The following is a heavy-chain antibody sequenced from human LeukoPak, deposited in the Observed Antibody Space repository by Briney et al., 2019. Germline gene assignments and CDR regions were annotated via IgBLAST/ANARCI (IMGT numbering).Heavy chain of an antibody. CDR3: TTAYYYGSGSPWYFDY. J-gene: IGHJ4*02. V-gene: IGHV3-15*01. D-gene: IGHD3-10*01. Sequence: GGSLRLSCAASGFTFSNAWMSWVRQAPGKGLEWVGRIKSKTDGGTTDYAAPVKGRFTISSDDSKNTLYLQMNSLKTEDTAVYYCTTAYYYGSGSPWYFDYWGQGTLVTVSS. CDR1: GFTFSNAW. CDR2: IKSKTDGGTT.